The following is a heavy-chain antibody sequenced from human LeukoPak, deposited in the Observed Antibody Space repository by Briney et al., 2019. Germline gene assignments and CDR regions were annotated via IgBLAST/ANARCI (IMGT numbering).Heavy chain of an antibody. Sequence: SETLSLTCTVFGGSISSSSYYWGWIRQPPGKGLEWIGSIYYSGSTYYNPSLKSRVTISVDTSKNQFSLKLSSVTAADTAVYYCARVGSSSKVLYYYYYMDVWGKGTTVTVSS. CDR3: ARVGSSSKVLYYYYYMDV. D-gene: IGHD6-13*01. CDR2: IYYSGST. V-gene: IGHV4-39*07. J-gene: IGHJ6*03. CDR1: GGSISSSSYY.